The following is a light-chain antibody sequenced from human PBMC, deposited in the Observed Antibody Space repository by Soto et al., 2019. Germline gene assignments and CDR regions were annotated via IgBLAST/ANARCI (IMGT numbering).Light chain of an antibody. J-gene: IGLJ2*01. CDR1: SSDVGGHNY. Sequence: QSALTQPASVSGSPGQSITISCTGASSDVGGHNYVSWYQQHPGKVPKLMIYEVSNRPSGVSNRFSGSKSGNTASLTISGLHAEDEADYYCSSFASSSSTLVFGGGTKLTVL. CDR2: EVS. CDR3: SSFASSSSTLV. V-gene: IGLV2-14*01.